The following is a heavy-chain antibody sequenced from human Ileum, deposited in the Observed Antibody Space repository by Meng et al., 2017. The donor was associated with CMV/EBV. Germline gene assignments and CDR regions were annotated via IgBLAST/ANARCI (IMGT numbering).Heavy chain of an antibody. CDR3: TKEDRAVYGGAFDI. D-gene: IGHD5/OR15-5a*01. Sequence: GGSLRLSCVASGFTFSAYYMHWVRQAPGKGLEWVALIRDDGGEEYYADSVKGRTTISRDNSKNALYLQMNSLRPEDTAVYYCTKEDRAVYGGAFDIWGQGTMVTVSS. CDR2: IRDDGGEE. CDR1: GFTFSAYY. V-gene: IGHV3-30*02. J-gene: IGHJ3*02.